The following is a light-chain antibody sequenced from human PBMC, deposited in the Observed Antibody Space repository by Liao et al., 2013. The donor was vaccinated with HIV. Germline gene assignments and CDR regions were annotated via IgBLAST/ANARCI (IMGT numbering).Light chain of an antibody. J-gene: IGLJ2*01. CDR2: YDS. Sequence: SYVLTQPPSVSVAPGKTARITCGGNNIGSKSVHWYQQKPGQAPVMVIYYDSNRPSGIPERFSGSNSGNTATLTISRVEAGDEADYHCQVWDNTVDRVVFGGGTKLAVL. CDR1: NIGSKS. V-gene: IGLV3-21*04. CDR3: QVWDNTVDRVV.